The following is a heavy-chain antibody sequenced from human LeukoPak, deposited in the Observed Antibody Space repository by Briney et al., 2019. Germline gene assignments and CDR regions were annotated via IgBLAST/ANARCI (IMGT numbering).Heavy chain of an antibody. J-gene: IGHJ6*02. D-gene: IGHD2-8*01. CDR2: INPNSGGT. Sequence: ASVKVSCKASGYTFTGYYMHWVRQAPGQGLEWMGWINPNSGGTNYAQKFQGRVTMTRDTSISTAHMELSRLRSDDTAVYYCARDRPDIVLMEDYGMDVWGQGTTVTVSS. V-gene: IGHV1-2*02. CDR1: GYTFTGYY. CDR3: ARDRPDIVLMEDYGMDV.